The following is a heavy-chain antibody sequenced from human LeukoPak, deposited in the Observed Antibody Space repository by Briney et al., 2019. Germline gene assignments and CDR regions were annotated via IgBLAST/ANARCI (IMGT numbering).Heavy chain of an antibody. CDR1: GFTFRNYW. CDR3: AKDTKN. CDR2: IDEGGNEK. Sequence: GGSLRLSCAASGFTFRNYWMSWVRQVPGKGLEWVVNIDEGGNEKNYVDSVKGRFTASRDNAQNSLYLQMNSLRAEDTAVYYCAKDTKNWGQGTLVTVSS. J-gene: IGHJ4*02. V-gene: IGHV3-7*03. D-gene: IGHD2-8*01.